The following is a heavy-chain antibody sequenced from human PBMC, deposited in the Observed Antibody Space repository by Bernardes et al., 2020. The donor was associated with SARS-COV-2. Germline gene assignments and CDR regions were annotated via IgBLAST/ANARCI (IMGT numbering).Heavy chain of an antibody. V-gene: IGHV3-64*02. D-gene: IGHD6-19*01. J-gene: IGHJ6*02. CDR3: ARADFSGWDPDYGLDV. CDR2: ISSGGVST. Sequence: GSLRLSCIASGFPFNSHAMHWVRQAPGKGLKYVAGISSGGVSTTYADSMKGRVTISRDNFKNTLYLQMGSLRPEDTAVYYCARADFSGWDPDYGLDVWGQGTTVTVSS. CDR1: GFPFNSHA.